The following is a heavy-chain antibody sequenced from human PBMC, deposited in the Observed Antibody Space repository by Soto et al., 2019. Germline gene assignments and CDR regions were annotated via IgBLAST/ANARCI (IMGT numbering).Heavy chain of an antibody. Sequence: SETLSLTCTVSGGSFSSSSHYWVWIRQPPGKGLEWVGSIYYDGRTYYNASLKSRVTISVDTSKNQFSLKVNSVTVADTAVYYCARRSNTNWPAYWGHGTQVTVSS. V-gene: IGHV4-39*01. D-gene: IGHD2-2*01. CDR3: ARRSNTNWPAY. CDR2: IYYDGRT. CDR1: GGSFSSSSHY. J-gene: IGHJ4*01.